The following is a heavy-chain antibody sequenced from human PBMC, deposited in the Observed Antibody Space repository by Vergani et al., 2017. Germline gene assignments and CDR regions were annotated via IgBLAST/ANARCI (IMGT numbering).Heavy chain of an antibody. CDR2: ISSSGSTI. V-gene: IGHV3-48*03. CDR3: ARILLDGYNSGAIDY. Sequence: EVQLVESGGGLVQPGGSLRLSCAASGFTFSSYEMNWVRQALGKGLEWVSYISSSGSTIYYADSVKGRFTISRDNAKNSLYLQMNSLRAEDTAVYYCARILLDGYNSGAIDYWGQGTLVTVSS. D-gene: IGHD5-24*01. J-gene: IGHJ4*02. CDR1: GFTFSSYE.